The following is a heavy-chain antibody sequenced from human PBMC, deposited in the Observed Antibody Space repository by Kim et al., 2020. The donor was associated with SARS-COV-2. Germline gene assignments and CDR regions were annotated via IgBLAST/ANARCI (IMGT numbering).Heavy chain of an antibody. CDR3: AIGYCSSTSCYPST. Sequence: ADPVKGRFTISRDNAKNSLYLQMNSLRAEDTAVYYCAIGYCSSTSCYPSTWGQGTLVTVSS. J-gene: IGHJ5*02. V-gene: IGHV3-21*01. D-gene: IGHD2-2*01.